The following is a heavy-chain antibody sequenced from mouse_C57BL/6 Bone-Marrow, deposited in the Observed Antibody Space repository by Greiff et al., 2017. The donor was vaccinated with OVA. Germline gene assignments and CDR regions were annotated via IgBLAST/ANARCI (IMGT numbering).Heavy chain of an antibody. CDR2: IYSDGGRP. V-gene: IGHV5-2*01. CDR1: EYEFPSHD. J-gene: IGHJ3*01. CDR3: ARPQTAQVSFAY. Sequence: EVMLVESGGGLVQPGESLKLSCESNEYEFPSHDMSWVRQTPEKRLELVAGIYSDGGRPYYPGTMERRFILSRDNTNTSLYLQMSRLRSEDTALYDRARPQTAQVSFAYWGQGTLVTVSA. D-gene: IGHD3-2*02.